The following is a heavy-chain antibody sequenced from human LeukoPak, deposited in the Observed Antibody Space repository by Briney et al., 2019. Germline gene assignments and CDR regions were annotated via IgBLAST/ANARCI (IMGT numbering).Heavy chain of an antibody. CDR2: ISYDGSNK. D-gene: IGHD5-18*01. CDR3: AKDPRGYSYGHFVY. V-gene: IGHV3-30*18. Sequence: RGSLRLSCVAPGVTLISSVIHCVRPAPGKGLEWVALISYDGSNKYYADSAKGRFTISRDNSKNTLYLQMNSLRAEDTAVYYCAKDPRGYSYGHFVYWGQGDLVTVSS. CDR1: GVTLISSV. J-gene: IGHJ4*02.